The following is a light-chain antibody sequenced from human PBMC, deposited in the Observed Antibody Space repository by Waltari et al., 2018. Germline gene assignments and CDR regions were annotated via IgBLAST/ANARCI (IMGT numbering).Light chain of an antibody. CDR3: QKYDRLPAT. CDR2: AAS. V-gene: IGKV3-20*01. CDR1: QPVSRY. J-gene: IGKJ1*01. Sequence: EIVLTQSPGTLSLSPGERATLSYRASQPVSRYLVWHQQKPGQSPRLLIYAASIRATGIPDRFSGSASGTDFSLTISRLEPEDVAVYYCQKYDRLPATFGQGTKVEIK.